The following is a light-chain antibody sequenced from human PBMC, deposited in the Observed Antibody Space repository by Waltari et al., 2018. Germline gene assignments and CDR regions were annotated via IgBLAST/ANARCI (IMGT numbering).Light chain of an antibody. CDR1: SGHSSYA. CDR3: QTWGTGIHV. J-gene: IGLJ1*01. V-gene: IGLV4-69*01. Sequence: QLVLTQSPSASASLGASVKLTCTLSSGHSSYAIAWHQQQPEKGPRYFMKLNSDGSHSKGDGIPDRFSGSSSGAERYLTISSLQSEDEADYYCQTWGTGIHVFGTGTKVTVL. CDR2: LNSDGSH.